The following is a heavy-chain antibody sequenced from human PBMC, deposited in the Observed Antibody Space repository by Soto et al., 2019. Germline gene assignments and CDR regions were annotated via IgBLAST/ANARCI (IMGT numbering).Heavy chain of an antibody. J-gene: IGHJ4*02. V-gene: IGHV3-30-3*01. CDR1: GFTFSSYA. CDR2: ISYDGGNK. D-gene: IGHD5-18*01. Sequence: QVQLVASGGGVVQPGRSLRLSCAASGFTFSSYAMHWVRQAPGKGLEWVAVISYDGGNKYYADSVKGRFTISRDNSKNTLYLQMTSLRAEVTAVYYCASAGVLDITMPWSLVSYWGQGTLVTVSS. CDR3: ASAGVLDITMPWSLVSY.